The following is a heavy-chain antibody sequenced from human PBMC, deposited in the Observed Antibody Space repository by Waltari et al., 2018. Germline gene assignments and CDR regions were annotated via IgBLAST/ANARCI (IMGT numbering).Heavy chain of an antibody. J-gene: IGHJ4*02. CDR3: ARVNRLQGYSFGYFFDL. Sequence: EVQLMESGGRLIHPGGSLRLSCSASGFAVNNYYMTWVRQPPGKGLEWVSLIDASDNLYYTTSVKGRFAISRDNSKNTVHLQMDRLTDEDTALYFCARVNRLQGYSFGYFFDLWGQGTHVTVSS. D-gene: IGHD5-18*01. V-gene: IGHV3-53*01. CDR2: IDASDNL. CDR1: GFAVNNYY.